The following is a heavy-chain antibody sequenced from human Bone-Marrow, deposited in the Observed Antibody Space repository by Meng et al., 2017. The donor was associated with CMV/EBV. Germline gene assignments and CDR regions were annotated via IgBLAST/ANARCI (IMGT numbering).Heavy chain of an antibody. CDR1: GGTFSSYT. CDR2: IIPILGIA. J-gene: IGHJ4*02. CDR3: ATAPRVEWLGGFDY. Sequence: SVKVSCKASGGTFSSYTISWVRQAPGQGLEWMGRIIPILGIANYAQKFQGRVTITADKSTSTTYMALSSLRSEDTAVYYCATAPRVEWLGGFDYWGQGTLVTVSS. D-gene: IGHD3-3*01. V-gene: IGHV1-69*02.